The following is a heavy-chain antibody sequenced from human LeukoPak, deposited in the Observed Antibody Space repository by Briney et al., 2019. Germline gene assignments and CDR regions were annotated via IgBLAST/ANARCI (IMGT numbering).Heavy chain of an antibody. J-gene: IGHJ4*02. CDR2: IYYSGST. CDR3: ARGRRDYFDY. V-gene: IGHV4-31*03. Sequence: SETLSLTCTVSGGSISSGGYYWSWIRQHPGKGLEWIGYIYYSGSTYYNPSLKSRVTIPVDTSKNQFSLKLSSVTAADTAVYYCARGRRDYFDYWGQGTLVTVSS. CDR1: GGSISSGGYY. D-gene: IGHD2-15*01.